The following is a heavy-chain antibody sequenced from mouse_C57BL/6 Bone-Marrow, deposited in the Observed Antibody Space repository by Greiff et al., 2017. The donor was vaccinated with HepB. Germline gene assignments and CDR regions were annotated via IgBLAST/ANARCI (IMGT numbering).Heavy chain of an antibody. CDR1: GFTFSSYA. D-gene: IGHD1-1*01. J-gene: IGHJ4*01. CDR2: ISDGGSYT. Sequence: EVKLMESGGGLVKPGGSLKLSCAASGFTFSSYAMSWVRQTPEKRLEWVATISDGGSYTYYPDNVKGRFTISRDNAKNNLYLQMSHLKSEDTAMYYCARDGRGVYYYAMDYWGQGTSVTVSS. CDR3: ARDGRGVYYYAMDY. V-gene: IGHV5-4*01.